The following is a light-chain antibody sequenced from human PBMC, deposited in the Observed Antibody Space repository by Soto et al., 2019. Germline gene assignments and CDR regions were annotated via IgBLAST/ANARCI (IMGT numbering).Light chain of an antibody. CDR2: SNN. Sequence: QSVLTQPPSASGTPGQRVTISCSGSSSNIGTNTVNWYQQLPGTAPKLLIYSNNQRPSGVPDRFSGSKSGTSASLAISGLQSEDEADYYCAAWDVSLSGNVFGSGTKVTVL. CDR3: AAWDVSLSGNV. J-gene: IGLJ1*01. CDR1: SSNIGTNT. V-gene: IGLV1-44*01.